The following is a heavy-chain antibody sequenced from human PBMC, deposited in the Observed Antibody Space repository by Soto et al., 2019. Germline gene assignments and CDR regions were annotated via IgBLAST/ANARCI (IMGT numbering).Heavy chain of an antibody. J-gene: IGHJ4*02. D-gene: IGHD5-18*01. V-gene: IGHV2-5*02. Sequence: QITLKESGPALVKPTQTLTLTCTFSGFSLSTSGVGVGWIRQPPGKALEWLALIYWDDDEGHSPSLKSRLTITKDTPKNQVILIMTHVDPVDTATYFCAHRPRGYSYHGAYGGQGTLVTVSS. CDR3: AHRPRGYSYHGAY. CDR1: GFSLSTSGVG. CDR2: IYWDDDE.